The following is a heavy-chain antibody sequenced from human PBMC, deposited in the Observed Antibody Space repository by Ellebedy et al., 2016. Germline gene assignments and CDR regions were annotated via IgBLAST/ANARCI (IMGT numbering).Heavy chain of an antibody. CDR2: FDPEDGET. CDR3: ATVSNDDVWTGYWFDP. V-gene: IGHV1-24*01. Sequence: ASVKVSCKVSGYTLTELSMHWVRQAPGKGLEWMGGFDPEDGETIYAQKFQGGVTMTEDTSTDTAYMELSSLGSEDTAVYYCATVSNDDVWTGYWFDPWGQGTLVTVSS. J-gene: IGHJ5*02. CDR1: GYTLTELS. D-gene: IGHD3/OR15-3a*01.